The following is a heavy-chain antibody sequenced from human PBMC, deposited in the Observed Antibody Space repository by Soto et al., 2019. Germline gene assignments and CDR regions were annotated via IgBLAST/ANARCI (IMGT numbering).Heavy chain of an antibody. Sequence: QVQLVQSGAEVKKPGASVKVSCKASGYTFTRSGISWVRQAPGQGLEWMGWISTYNGDTNYAQTFQDRVTMTTDTTTITAYTELRSLRSDYTAVYYCAREGVAPYYYYGMDVWGQGTPVSVSS. V-gene: IGHV1-18*01. CDR3: AREGVAPYYYYGMDV. D-gene: IGHD5-12*01. CDR2: ISTYNGDT. J-gene: IGHJ6*02. CDR1: GYTFTRSG.